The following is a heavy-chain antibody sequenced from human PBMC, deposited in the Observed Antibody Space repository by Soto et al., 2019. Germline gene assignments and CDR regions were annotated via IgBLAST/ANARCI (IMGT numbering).Heavy chain of an antibody. J-gene: IGHJ4*02. Sequence: EVQLVESGGGLVQPGGSLRLSCAVSGFTFANHWMHWVRQAPGKGLEWVSRVISDGRTTDYADSVKGRFTVSRDNAKNILYLQMNSLRAEDTAVDYCATAEVDYWGPGTLVTVAS. CDR2: VISDGRTT. CDR1: GFTFANHW. CDR3: ATAEVDY. V-gene: IGHV3-74*01.